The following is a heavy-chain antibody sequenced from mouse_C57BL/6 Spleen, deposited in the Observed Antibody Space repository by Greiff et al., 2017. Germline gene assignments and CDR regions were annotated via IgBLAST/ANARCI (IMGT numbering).Heavy chain of an antibody. CDR1: GFTFSDYG. J-gene: IGHJ3*01. CDR2: ISSGSSTI. V-gene: IGHV5-17*01. CDR3: AKSCGNDWCAY. Sequence: VQLKQSGGGLVKPGGSLKLSCAASGFTFSDYGMHWVRQAPEKGLEWVAYISSGSSTIYYADTVKGRFTISRDNAKNTLFLQMTSLRAEDTAMYYCAKSCGNDWCAYWGQGTLVTVSA.